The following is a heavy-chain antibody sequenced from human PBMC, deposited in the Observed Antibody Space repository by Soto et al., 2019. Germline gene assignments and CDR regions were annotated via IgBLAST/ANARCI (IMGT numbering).Heavy chain of an antibody. Sequence: SETLSLTCSVSGDSISTYYWSWIRQPPGKGLEWIGNIYYSGSTNYDTSPKTRVTISVDTSKNQFSLKLSSVTAADTAVYYCASQHYYDSSGYYVGYWGQGTLVTVSS. V-gene: IGHV4-59*04. CDR1: GDSISTYY. CDR2: IYYSGST. J-gene: IGHJ4*02. D-gene: IGHD3-22*01. CDR3: ASQHYYDSSGYYVGY.